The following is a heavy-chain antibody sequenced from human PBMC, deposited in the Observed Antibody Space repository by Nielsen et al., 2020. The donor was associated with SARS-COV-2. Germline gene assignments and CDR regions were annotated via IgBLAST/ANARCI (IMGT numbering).Heavy chain of an antibody. CDR3: ARAEGSSWYFHY. CDR1: AFTFSNYW. Sequence: SLNISCAASAFTFSNYWMTWLRPAPGKGLEWVANIKQDGSEKYYVDSVKGRFTISRDNAKNSLSLQMSRLRAEDTAVYYCARAEGSSWYFHYWGQGTLVTVSS. D-gene: IGHD6-13*01. J-gene: IGHJ4*02. CDR2: IKQDGSEK. V-gene: IGHV3-7*03.